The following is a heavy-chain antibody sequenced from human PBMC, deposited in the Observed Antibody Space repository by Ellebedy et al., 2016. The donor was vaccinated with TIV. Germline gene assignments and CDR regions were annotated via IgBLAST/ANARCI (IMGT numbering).Heavy chain of an antibody. J-gene: IGHJ4*02. CDR2: TKEDGSEK. Sequence: GESLKISCAASGFPFSSFWMSWVRQAPGTGLEWVANTKEDGSEKYYVDSVRGRFTISRDNAKNSLYLQMNSLRAEDTAVYYCARDRGYDTFDYWGQGILVTVSS. D-gene: IGHD5-12*01. V-gene: IGHV3-7*01. CDR3: ARDRGYDTFDY. CDR1: GFPFSSFW.